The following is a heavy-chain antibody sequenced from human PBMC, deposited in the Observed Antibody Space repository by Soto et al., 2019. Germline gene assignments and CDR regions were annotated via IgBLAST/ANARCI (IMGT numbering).Heavy chain of an antibody. D-gene: IGHD3-3*01. CDR1: GFTFSSYA. CDR3: AKDIREEDYDFWSGYPRHYYYGMDV. CDR2: ISGSGGST. Sequence: GGSLRLSCAASGFTFSSYAMSWVRQAPGKGLEWVSAISGSGGSTYYADSVKGRFTISRDNSKNTLYLQMNSLRAEDTAVYYCAKDIREEDYDFWSGYPRHYYYGMDVWGQGTTVTVSS. V-gene: IGHV3-23*01. J-gene: IGHJ6*02.